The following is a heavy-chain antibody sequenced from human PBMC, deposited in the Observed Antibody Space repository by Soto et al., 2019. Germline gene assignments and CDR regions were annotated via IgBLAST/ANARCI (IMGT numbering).Heavy chain of an antibody. CDR1: GFTFSSYG. CDR2: IWYDGSNK. V-gene: IGHV3-33*01. Sequence: QVQLVESGGGVVQPGRSLRLSCAASGFTFSSYGMHWVRQAPGKGLEWVAVIWYDGSNKYYADSVKGRFTISRDNSKNTLYLKMNSLRAEDTAVYYCARTPVDVDTTYYYYGMDVWGQGTTVTVSS. D-gene: IGHD5-18*01. J-gene: IGHJ6*02. CDR3: ARTPVDVDTTYYYYGMDV.